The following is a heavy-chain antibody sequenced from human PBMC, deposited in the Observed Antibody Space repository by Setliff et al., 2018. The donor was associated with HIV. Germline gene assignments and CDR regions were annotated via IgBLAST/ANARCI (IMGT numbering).Heavy chain of an antibody. CDR1: GYYIRSGYY. Sequence: ETLSLTCAVSGYYIRSGYYWGWIRQPPGKGLEWIGTIHHSRSTYYSPSLKSRLSMSVDTSKNQFSLKLTSVTAADTAVYYCARPSVVPAAMRYYYHYHMDVWGKGTTVTVSS. V-gene: IGHV4-38-2*01. J-gene: IGHJ6*03. CDR3: ARPSVVPAAMRYYYHYHMDV. D-gene: IGHD2-2*01. CDR2: IHHSRST.